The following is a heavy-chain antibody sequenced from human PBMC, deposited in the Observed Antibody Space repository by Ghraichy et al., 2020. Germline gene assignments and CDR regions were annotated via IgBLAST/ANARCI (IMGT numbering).Heavy chain of an antibody. D-gene: IGHD4-17*01. CDR1: GDVIGAGGYS. V-gene: IGHV4-30-2*06. J-gene: IGHJ4*02. CDR3: ARGAHDYAFDF. Sequence: SLNISCAVSGDVIGAGGYSWSWIRQSPGKGLEWVGYTFHDGTTRLNPSLKNRVTILVDKSKNQFSLNLSSLTAADTAVYYCARGAHDYAFDFWGQGAPVTVTS. CDR2: TFHDGTT.